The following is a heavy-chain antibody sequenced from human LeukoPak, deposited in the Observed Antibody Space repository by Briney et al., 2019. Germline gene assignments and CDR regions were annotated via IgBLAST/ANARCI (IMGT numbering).Heavy chain of an antibody. J-gene: IGHJ6*02. CDR1: GFTFSDYY. D-gene: IGHD6-19*01. Sequence: GGSLRLSCAASGFTFSDYYMSWIRQAPGKGLEWVSYISSCGSTIYYADSVKGRFTISRDNAKNSLYLQMNSLRAEDTAVYYCAVQQWLVPADYYYGMDVWGQGTTVTVSS. CDR2: ISSCGSTI. V-gene: IGHV3-11*01. CDR3: AVQQWLVPADYYYGMDV.